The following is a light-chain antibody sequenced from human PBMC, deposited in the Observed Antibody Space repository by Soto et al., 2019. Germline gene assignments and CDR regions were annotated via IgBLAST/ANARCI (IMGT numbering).Light chain of an antibody. CDR3: VLYMGSGISV. CDR2: STN. V-gene: IGLV8-61*01. CDR1: SGSVSTSYY. J-gene: IGLJ2*01. Sequence: QTVVTQEPSFSVSPGGTVTLTCGLSSGSVSTSYYPSWYQQTPGQAPRTLIYSTNTRSSGVPDRFSGSILGNKAALTITGDRADTEDDYYCVLYMGSGISVFGGGTQLTVL.